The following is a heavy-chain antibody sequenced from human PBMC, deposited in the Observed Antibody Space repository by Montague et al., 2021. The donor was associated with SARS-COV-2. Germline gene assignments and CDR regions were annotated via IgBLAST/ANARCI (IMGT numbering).Heavy chain of an antibody. J-gene: IGHJ6*02. CDR1: GYSFTSYW. D-gene: IGHD2-2*01. V-gene: IGHV5-51*01. Sequence: QSGAEVKKPGESLKISCRGSGYSFTSYWIGWVRQMPGKGLEWMGIIYPGDPDIRYSPSFQGQVTISADKSISTAYLQWSSLKASDTGMYYCARPYCSSSSCYYGMDVWGQGTTVTVSS. CDR2: IYPGDPDI. CDR3: ARPYCSSSSCYYGMDV.